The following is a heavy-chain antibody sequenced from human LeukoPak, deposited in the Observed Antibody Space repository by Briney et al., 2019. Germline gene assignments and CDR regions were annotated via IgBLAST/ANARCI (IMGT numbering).Heavy chain of an antibody. D-gene: IGHD1-1*01. J-gene: IGHJ4*02. CDR1: GYSIRSGYY. CDR2: INHNGNI. V-gene: IGHV4-38-2*01. CDR3: ARTTLEGFDY. Sequence: SETLSLTCAVSGYSIRSGYYWGWIRQPPAKGLEWIASINHNGNIYHNPSLKSRVTMSVDTSRDQFSLRLSSETAADTAIYYCARTTLEGFDYWGQGTLVTVSS.